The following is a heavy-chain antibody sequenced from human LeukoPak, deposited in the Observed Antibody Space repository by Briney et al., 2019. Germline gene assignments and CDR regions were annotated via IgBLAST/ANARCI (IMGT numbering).Heavy chain of an antibody. Sequence: ASVKVSCKASGYTFTGYYIHWVRQAPGQGLEWMGWINPNSGGTNYAQKFQGRVTMTTDTSITTAYMDLTSLRPDDTAVYYCVRPVRYTWIYDAFDIWGQGTMVTVSS. D-gene: IGHD1-7*01. CDR2: INPNSGGT. J-gene: IGHJ3*02. CDR1: GYTFTGYY. V-gene: IGHV1-2*02. CDR3: VRPVRYTWIYDAFDI.